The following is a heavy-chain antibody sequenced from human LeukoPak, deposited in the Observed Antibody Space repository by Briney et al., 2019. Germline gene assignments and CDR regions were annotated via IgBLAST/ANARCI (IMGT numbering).Heavy chain of an antibody. CDR2: INSDGSST. J-gene: IGHJ3*02. D-gene: IGHD3-22*01. Sequence: GGSLRLSCAASGFTFSSYWMHWVRQAPGKGLVWVSRINSDGSSTSYADSVKGRFTIFRDNAKNSLYLQMNSLRAEDTAVYYCARDKGYYDSSGYYPDAFDIWGQGTMVTASS. V-gene: IGHV3-74*01. CDR3: ARDKGYYDSSGYYPDAFDI. CDR1: GFTFSSYW.